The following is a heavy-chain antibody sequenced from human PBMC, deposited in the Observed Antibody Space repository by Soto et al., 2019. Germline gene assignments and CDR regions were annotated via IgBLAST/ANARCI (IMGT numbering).Heavy chain of an antibody. J-gene: IGHJ4*02. CDR2: IKSKTDGGTT. CDR3: ATKRTGITTIGPGY. CDR1: GFTFSNAW. D-gene: IGHD1-20*01. V-gene: IGHV3-15*02. Sequence: EVQLVESGGALVKPGGSLRLSCAASGFTFSNAWMSWVRQAPGNGLEWVGRIKSKTDGGTTDYAAAVEGRFTISRGDSKNTVYLQMDSLKTEDTAVYYCATKRTGITTIGPGYWGQGTLVTVSS.